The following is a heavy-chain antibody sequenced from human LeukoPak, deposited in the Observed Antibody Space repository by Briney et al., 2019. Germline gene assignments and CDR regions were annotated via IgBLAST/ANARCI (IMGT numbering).Heavy chain of an antibody. Sequence: GGSLRLSCAASGFTFSNHGMNWVRQAPGKWLEWVSGISPSADIKYYADSVKGRFTISRDNSKNMLYLEVISLTADDTAVYYCAKDERITMIVVVMDFDYWGQGTLVTVSS. CDR1: GFTFSNHG. CDR3: AKDERITMIVVVMDFDY. CDR2: ISPSADIK. D-gene: IGHD3-22*01. V-gene: IGHV3-23*01. J-gene: IGHJ4*02.